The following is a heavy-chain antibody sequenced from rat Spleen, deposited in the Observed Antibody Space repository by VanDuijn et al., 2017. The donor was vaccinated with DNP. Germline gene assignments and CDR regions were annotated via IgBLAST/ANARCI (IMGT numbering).Heavy chain of an antibody. Sequence: EVQLQESRPGLVKPSQSLSLTCSVTGYSITSNYWGWVRKFPGNKLEYIGHISFSGGTNYNQSLNSLISITRDTSKNQFFLQLSSVTSEDTATYYCARWTYYFDYWGQGVMVTVSS. CDR1: GYSITSNY. J-gene: IGHJ2*01. CDR2: ISFSGGT. CDR3: ARWTYYFDY. V-gene: IGHV3-1*01.